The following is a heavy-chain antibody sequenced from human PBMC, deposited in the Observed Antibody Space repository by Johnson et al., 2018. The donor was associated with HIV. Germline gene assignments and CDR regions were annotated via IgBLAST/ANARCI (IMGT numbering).Heavy chain of an antibody. J-gene: IGHJ3*02. Sequence: VQLVESGGGVVQPGGSLRLSCAASGFIFSPYWMHWVRQAPGQGLVWVSRIISDVSSAIYTDSVTGRFTISRDNTKNTLYLQMNSLRAEDTAVYYCTTGAFHAYDMWGQGTMVTVSS. CDR1: GFIFSPYW. D-gene: IGHD2/OR15-2a*01. V-gene: IGHV3-74*02. CDR3: TTGAFHAYDM. CDR2: IISDVSSA.